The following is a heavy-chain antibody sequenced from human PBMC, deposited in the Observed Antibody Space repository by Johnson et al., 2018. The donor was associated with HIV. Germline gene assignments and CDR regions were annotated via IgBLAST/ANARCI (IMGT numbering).Heavy chain of an antibody. CDR2: IYSGGST. J-gene: IGHJ3*02. V-gene: IGHV3-66*01. Sequence: VQLVESGGGLVQPGGSLRLSCAASGFTVSSNYMSWVRQAPGTGLEWVSVIYSGGSTYYADSVKGSVTISRDNSKNTLYLQMNSLRAEDTAVYYCARVPWSLDAFDIWGQGTMVTVSS. CDR1: GFTVSSNY. D-gene: IGHD2-15*01. CDR3: ARVPWSLDAFDI.